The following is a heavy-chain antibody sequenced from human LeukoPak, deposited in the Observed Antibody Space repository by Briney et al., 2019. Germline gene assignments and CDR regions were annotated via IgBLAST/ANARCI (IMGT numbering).Heavy chain of an antibody. V-gene: IGHV3-72*01. CDR1: GFTFSDHY. CDR2: TRDKANSYTT. Sequence: PGGSLRLSCAASGFTFSDHYIDWVRQAPGKGLEWVGRTRDKANSYTTEYAASVKGRFTISRDDSKNSLYLQMNSLRAEDTAVYYCARGTFVEWLVAYYFDYWGQGTLVTVSS. CDR3: ARGTFVEWLVAYYFDY. J-gene: IGHJ4*02. D-gene: IGHD6-19*01.